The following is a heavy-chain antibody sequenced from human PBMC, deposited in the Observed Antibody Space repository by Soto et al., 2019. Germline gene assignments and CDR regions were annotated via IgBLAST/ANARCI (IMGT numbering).Heavy chain of an antibody. Sequence: LSLTCSVSGASISSHYWSWIRQPPGKGPEWIGYVYYSGSTNYNPSLQSRVTISLDASKNQFSLTLSSVTAADTAVYYCARTQSYSGTYWGGFVDWGQGTLVTVSS. D-gene: IGHD1-26*01. J-gene: IGHJ4*02. CDR2: VYYSGST. CDR3: ARTQSYSGTYWGGFVD. CDR1: GASISSHY. V-gene: IGHV4-59*11.